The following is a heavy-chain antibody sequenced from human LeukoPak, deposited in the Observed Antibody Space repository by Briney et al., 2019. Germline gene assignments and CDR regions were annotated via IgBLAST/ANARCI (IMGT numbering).Heavy chain of an antibody. CDR1: GGSISSYY. V-gene: IGHV4-59*01. Sequence: SETLSLTCTVSGGSISSYYWSWIRQSPGKGLEWIGYVYYSGSTNYNPSLKSRISISVDTSKNQFSLKLSSVTAADTAVYYCARHAAPGRPYFDYWGQGTLVIFSS. CDR2: VYYSGST. CDR3: ARHAAPGRPYFDY. D-gene: IGHD6-13*01. J-gene: IGHJ4*02.